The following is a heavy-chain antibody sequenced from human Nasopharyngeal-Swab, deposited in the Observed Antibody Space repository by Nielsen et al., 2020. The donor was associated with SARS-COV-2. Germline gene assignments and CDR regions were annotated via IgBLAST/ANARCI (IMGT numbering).Heavy chain of an antibody. V-gene: IGHV4-34*01. Sequence: GSLRLSCAVYGGSFSGYYWSWIRKPQGKGLEWIGEINHSGSTNYNPSLESRVTISVDTSKNQFSLKLSSVTAADTAVYYCARGTYYGSGRYYKHGMDVWGQGTTVTVSS. D-gene: IGHD3-10*01. CDR1: GGSFSGYY. J-gene: IGHJ6*02. CDR3: ARGTYYGSGRYYKHGMDV. CDR2: INHSGST.